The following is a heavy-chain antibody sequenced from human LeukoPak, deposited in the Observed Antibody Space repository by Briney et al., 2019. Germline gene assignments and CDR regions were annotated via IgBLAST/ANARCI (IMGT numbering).Heavy chain of an antibody. CDR3: ARVPPRGYSSSWYRQYYYYGMDV. D-gene: IGHD6-13*01. CDR2: INHSGST. CDR1: GGSISSYY. J-gene: IGHJ6*02. V-gene: IGHV4-34*01. Sequence: PSETLSLTCTVSGGSISSYYWSWIRQPPGKGLEWIGEINHSGSTNYNPSLKSRVTISVDTSKNQFSLKLSSVTAADTAVYYCARVPPRGYSSSWYRQYYYYGMDVWGQGTTVTVSS.